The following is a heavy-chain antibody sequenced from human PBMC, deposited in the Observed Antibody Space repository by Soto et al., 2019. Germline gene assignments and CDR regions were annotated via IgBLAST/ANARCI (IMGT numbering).Heavy chain of an antibody. J-gene: IGHJ4*02. CDR1: GFTFSSYA. CDR2: ISYDGSNK. Sequence: GGSLRLSCAASGFTFSSYAMHWVRQAPGKGLEWVAVISYDGSNKYYADSVKGRFTISRDNSKNTLYLQMNSLRAEATAVYYCARDGRERLDYWGQGTLVTVSS. CDR3: ARDGRERLDY. V-gene: IGHV3-30-3*01. D-gene: IGHD1-26*01.